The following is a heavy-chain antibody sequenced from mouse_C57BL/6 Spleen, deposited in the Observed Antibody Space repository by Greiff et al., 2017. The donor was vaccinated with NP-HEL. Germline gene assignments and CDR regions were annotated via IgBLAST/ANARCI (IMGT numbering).Heavy chain of an antibody. CDR3: ARSPLNYYGSDYYAMDY. Sequence: QVQLQQSGAELVKPGASVKLSCKASGYTFTSYWMHWVKQRPGRGLEWIGRIDPNSGGTKYNEKFKSKATLTVDKPSSTAYMQLSSLTSEDSAVYYCARSPLNYYGSDYYAMDYWGQGTSVTVSS. J-gene: IGHJ4*01. CDR1: GYTFTSYW. D-gene: IGHD1-1*01. CDR2: IDPNSGGT. V-gene: IGHV1-72*01.